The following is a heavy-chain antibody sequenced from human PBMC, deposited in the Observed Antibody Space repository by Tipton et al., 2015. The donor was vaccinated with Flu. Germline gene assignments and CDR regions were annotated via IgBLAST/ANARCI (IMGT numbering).Heavy chain of an antibody. CDR1: GFTFSFYS. CDR2: ISSSSSTI. J-gene: IGHJ6*04. Sequence: SLRLSCAASGFTFSFYSMNWVRQAPGKGLEWVSYISSSSSTIYYADSVKGRFTISRDDAQNSLYLQMSSLRAEDSAVYYCARAHRSLAWSGDVWGKGTTVTVSS. CDR3: ARAHRSLAWSGDV. D-gene: IGHD3-3*01. V-gene: IGHV3-48*01.